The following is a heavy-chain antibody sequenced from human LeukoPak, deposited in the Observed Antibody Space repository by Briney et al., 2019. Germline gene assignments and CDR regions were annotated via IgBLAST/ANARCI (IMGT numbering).Heavy chain of an antibody. CDR1: GFTFRNYA. D-gene: IGHD1-1*01. V-gene: IGHV3-23*01. J-gene: IGHJ4*02. CDR2: LSGNNGDT. CDR3: TRDERGNWNDTPRY. Sequence: PGGSLRLSCAASGFTFRNYAMSWVRQAPGKGLEWVSTLSGNNGDTYNADSVKGRFTISRDNSKDTLYLQLTSLRAEDTGVYYCTRDERGNWNDTPRYWGQGTLVTVSS.